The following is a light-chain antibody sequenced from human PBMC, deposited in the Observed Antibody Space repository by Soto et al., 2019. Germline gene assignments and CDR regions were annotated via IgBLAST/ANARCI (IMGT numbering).Light chain of an antibody. V-gene: IGKV3-20*01. Sequence: EIVLTQSAGTLSLSPGERATLSCRASQSVSSTYLAWYQQKPGQAPRLLIFGASSRATGIPDRFSGSGSWPDFTLTISRLEPEDFAVYYCQHFVSSLLTFAGRTQVQIK. CDR1: QSVSSTY. CDR2: GAS. CDR3: QHFVSSLLT. J-gene: IGKJ4*01.